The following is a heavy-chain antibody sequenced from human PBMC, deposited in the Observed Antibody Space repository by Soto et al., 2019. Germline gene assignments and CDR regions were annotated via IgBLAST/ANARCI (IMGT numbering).Heavy chain of an antibody. J-gene: IGHJ4*02. Sequence: PGGSLSLSCAASGFTFSSYGMTWVRQAPGKGLEWVSFSSATGSGRYYADSVKGRFTISRDNSKNTLYLQMSSLRADDTAVYYCAKDRRAGGNYGFYSDFWGQGALVTVSS. V-gene: IGHV3-23*01. D-gene: IGHD1-7*01. CDR3: AKDRRAGGNYGFYSDF. CDR2: SSATGSGR. CDR1: GFTFSSYG.